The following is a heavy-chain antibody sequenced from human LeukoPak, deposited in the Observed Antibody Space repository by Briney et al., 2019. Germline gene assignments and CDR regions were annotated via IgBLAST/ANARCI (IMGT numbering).Heavy chain of an antibody. CDR1: GGSFSGYY. V-gene: IGHV4-34*01. CDR2: INHSGSA. Sequence: SETLSLTCAVSGGSFSGYYWTRIRQPPGKGLEWIGEINHSGSANYNPSLKSRVTISLDTSKNQFSLKLSSVTAADTAVYYCARGQGTATTHWGQGTLVTVSS. CDR3: ARGQGTATTH. J-gene: IGHJ4*02. D-gene: IGHD4-17*01.